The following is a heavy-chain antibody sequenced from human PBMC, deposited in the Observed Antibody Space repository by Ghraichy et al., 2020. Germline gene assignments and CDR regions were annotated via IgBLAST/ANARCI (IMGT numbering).Heavy chain of an antibody. CDR1: GFTLTRHA. J-gene: IGHJ4*02. CDR3: VRDTCASSSCQFDY. CDR2: IGDSGAGT. D-gene: IGHD4/OR15-4a*01. V-gene: IGHV3-23*01. Sequence: SCAASGFTLTRHAMNWVRQAPGKGLEWVSVIGDSGAGTFYADSVKGRFVISRDNSKNTLVLQMNSLRVEDTALYFCVRDTCASSSCQFDYWGQGALVTVSS.